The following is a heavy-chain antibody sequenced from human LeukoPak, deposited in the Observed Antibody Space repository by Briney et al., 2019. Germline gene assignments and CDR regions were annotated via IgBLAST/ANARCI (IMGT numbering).Heavy chain of an antibody. CDR3: AKDMSDYTNFPDV. Sequence: GGSLRLSCAASGFTFSSYGMHWVRQAPGKGLEWVAVIWNDGSNKYYADSVKGRFTISRDNSKNTLYLQMNSLRAEDTAIYYCAKDMSDYTNFPDVWGQGTTVTVSS. D-gene: IGHD4-11*01. CDR1: GFTFSSYG. V-gene: IGHV3-33*06. J-gene: IGHJ6*02. CDR2: IWNDGSNK.